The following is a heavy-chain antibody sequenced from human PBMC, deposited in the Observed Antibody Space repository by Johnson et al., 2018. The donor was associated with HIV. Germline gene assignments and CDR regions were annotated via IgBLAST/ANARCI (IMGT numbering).Heavy chain of an antibody. Sequence: QVQLVESGGGVVQPGRSLRLSCAASGFAFSGYALHWVRQAPGKGLEWVAVISYDGTKKYYAGSVKGRFTISRDNSKNTLYMQMKKLRAEDTAVYYCARSVHDYSDYLWGRDACDIWGQGTMVIVSS. CDR1: GFAFSGYA. CDR3: ARSVHDYSDYLWGRDACDI. J-gene: IGHJ3*02. D-gene: IGHD4-11*01. V-gene: IGHV3-30*04. CDR2: ISYDGTKK.